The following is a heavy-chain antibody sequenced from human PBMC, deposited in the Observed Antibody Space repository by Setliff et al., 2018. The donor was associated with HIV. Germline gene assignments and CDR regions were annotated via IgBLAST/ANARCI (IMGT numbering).Heavy chain of an antibody. CDR1: GFTFSSHD. CDR3: ARAGRRHYYGSGSYAVFDY. D-gene: IGHD3-10*01. V-gene: IGHV3-30*14. CDR2: ISFDGSNK. J-gene: IGHJ4*02. Sequence: QSGGSLRLSCTASGFTFSSHDMHWVRQAPGKGLEWVAVISFDGSNKYYADSVKGRFTISRDNAKNSLYLQMNGLRAGDTAVYFCARAGRRHYYGSGSYAVFDYWGQGIVVTVSS.